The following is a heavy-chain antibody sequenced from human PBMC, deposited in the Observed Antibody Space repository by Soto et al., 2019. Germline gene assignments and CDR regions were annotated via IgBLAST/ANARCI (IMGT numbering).Heavy chain of an antibody. J-gene: IGHJ6*02. CDR2: IWYDGSNK. V-gene: IGHV3-33*01. Sequence: PGGSLRLSCAASGFTFSSYGMHWVRQAPGKGLEWVAVIWYDGSNKYYADSVKGRFTISRDNSKNTLYLQMNSLRAEDTAVYYCARDAREWRYGSGSYYYYYGMDVWGQGTTVTVSS. D-gene: IGHD3-10*01. CDR3: ARDAREWRYGSGSYYYYYGMDV. CDR1: GFTFSSYG.